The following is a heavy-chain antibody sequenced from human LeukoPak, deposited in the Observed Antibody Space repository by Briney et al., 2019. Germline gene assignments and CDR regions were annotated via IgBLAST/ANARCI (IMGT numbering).Heavy chain of an antibody. CDR3: ARLRSGSTPPPPHYYYGLDV. CDR1: GGSINDFY. CDR2: IFYSGSA. D-gene: IGHD1-26*01. Sequence: SETLSLTCTVSGGSINDFYWTWIRQPPGKGLEWIGYIFYSGSANSNPSLESRVTISVDTSKNQFSLKLSSVTAADTAAYYCARLRSGSTPPPPHYYYGLDVWGQGTTIIVSS. V-gene: IGHV4-59*01. J-gene: IGHJ6*02.